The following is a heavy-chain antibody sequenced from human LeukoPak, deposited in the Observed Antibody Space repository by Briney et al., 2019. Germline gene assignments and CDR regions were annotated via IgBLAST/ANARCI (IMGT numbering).Heavy chain of an antibody. D-gene: IGHD3-22*01. Sequence: SETLSLTCAVYGGSFSGYYWSWIRQPPGKGLEWIGEINHSGSTNYNPSLKSRVTISVDTSKNQFSLKLSSVTAADTAVYYCAGPYYYDSRIDPWGQGILVTVSS. CDR1: GGSFSGYY. CDR2: INHSGST. CDR3: AGPYYYDSRIDP. J-gene: IGHJ5*02. V-gene: IGHV4-34*01.